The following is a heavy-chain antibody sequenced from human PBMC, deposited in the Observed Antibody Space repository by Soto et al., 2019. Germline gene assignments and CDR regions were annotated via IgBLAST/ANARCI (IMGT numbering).Heavy chain of an antibody. D-gene: IGHD6-13*01. CDR3: GTADRSTAAGGTVQ. CDR1: GFTLSTYW. CDR2: IKQAGSEQ. J-gene: IGHJ4*02. V-gene: IGHV3-7*01. Sequence: EVQVVESGGGLVQPGGSLRLSCAASGFTLSTYWMTWVRQAPGKGLEWVANIKQAGSEQYYVETVKGLFTVSRDNANNSLYLQMHSLRTEDTAVYYCGTADRSTAAGGTVQWGQGTLVTVSS.